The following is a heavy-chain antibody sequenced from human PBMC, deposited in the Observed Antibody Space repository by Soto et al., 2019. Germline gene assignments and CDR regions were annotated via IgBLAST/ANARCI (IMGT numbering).Heavy chain of an antibody. J-gene: IGHJ5*02. CDR1: GFTFSSYG. Sequence: QVQLVESGGGVVQPGRSLRLSCAASGFTFSSYGMHWVRQAPGKGLEWVAVIWYDGSNKYYADSVKGRFTISRDNSKNMLYLQMNSLRAEDTAVYYCARAGGCSSTSCYRFITWFDPWGQGTLVTVSS. V-gene: IGHV3-33*01. CDR2: IWYDGSNK. CDR3: ARAGGCSSTSCYRFITWFDP. D-gene: IGHD2-2*01.